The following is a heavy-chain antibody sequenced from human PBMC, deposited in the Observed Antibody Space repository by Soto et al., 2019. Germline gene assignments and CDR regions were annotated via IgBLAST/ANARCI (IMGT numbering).Heavy chain of an antibody. CDR2: ISGSGGST. J-gene: IGHJ6*02. Sequence: EVQLLESGGGLLQPGGSLRLPCAASGLTFSSYAMIWVRHSPGKGLVWFSAISGSGGSTYYADSVKGRFTISRDNSKNTLYLQMNSLRAEDTAVYYCAKDVPPTGSYYYYGMDVWGQGTTVTVSS. V-gene: IGHV3-23*01. D-gene: IGHD1-1*01. CDR1: GLTFSSYA. CDR3: AKDVPPTGSYYYYGMDV.